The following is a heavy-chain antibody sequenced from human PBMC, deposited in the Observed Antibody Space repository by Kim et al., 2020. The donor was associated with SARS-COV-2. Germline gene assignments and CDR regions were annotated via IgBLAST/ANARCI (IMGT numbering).Heavy chain of an antibody. V-gene: IGHV1-3*01. D-gene: IGHD6-13*01. Sequence: ASVKVSCKASGYTFTSYAMHWVRQAPGQRLEWMGWINAGNGNTKYSQKFQGRVTITRDTSASTAYMELSSLRSEDTPVYYFARDLIVAAAQIYYYYGMDVWGQGTTVTVSS. CDR3: ARDLIVAAAQIYYYYGMDV. CDR2: INAGNGNT. CDR1: GYTFTSYA. J-gene: IGHJ6*02.